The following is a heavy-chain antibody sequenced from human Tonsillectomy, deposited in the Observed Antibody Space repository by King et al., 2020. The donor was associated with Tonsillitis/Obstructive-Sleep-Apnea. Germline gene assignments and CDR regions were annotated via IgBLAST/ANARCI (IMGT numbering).Heavy chain of an antibody. J-gene: IGHJ3*02. D-gene: IGHD2-8*01. V-gene: IGHV4-59*01. CDR1: GGSISSYY. Sequence: QLQESGPGLVKPSETLSLTCTVSGGSISSYYWSWIRQPPGKGLEWIGYIYYSGSTNYNPSLKSRVTILGDTSKNQFSLKLSSVTAADTAVYYCARDMVLEAGGDAFDIWGQGTMVTVSS. CDR2: IYYSGST. CDR3: ARDMVLEAGGDAFDI.